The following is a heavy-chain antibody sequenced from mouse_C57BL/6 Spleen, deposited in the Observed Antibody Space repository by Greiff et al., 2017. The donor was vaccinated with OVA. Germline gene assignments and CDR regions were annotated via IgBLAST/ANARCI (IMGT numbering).Heavy chain of an antibody. CDR2: IDPSDSYT. CDR3: ARTGLRGGDY. Sequence: QVQLQQPGAELVMPGASVKLSCKASGYTFTSYWMHWVKQRPGQGLEWIGEIDPSDSYTNYNQKFKGKSTLTVDKSSSTAYMQRSSLTSEDSAVYYGARTGLRGGDYWGQGTSVTVSS. V-gene: IGHV1-69*01. CDR1: GYTFTSYW. D-gene: IGHD1-1*01. J-gene: IGHJ4*01.